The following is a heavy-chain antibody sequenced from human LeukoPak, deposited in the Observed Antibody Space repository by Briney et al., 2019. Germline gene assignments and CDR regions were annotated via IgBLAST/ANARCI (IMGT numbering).Heavy chain of an antibody. V-gene: IGHV1-18*01. CDR2: ISAYNGNT. J-gene: IGHJ4*02. CDR3: ARDQGHNYYDSSGYWNH. CDR1: GYTFTSYG. Sequence: GASVKVSCKASGYTFTSYGISWVRQAPGQGLEWMGWISAYNGNTNYAQKLQGRVTMTTDTSTSTAYMELRSPRSDDTAVYYCARDQGHNYYDSSGYWNHWGQGTLVTVSS. D-gene: IGHD3-22*01.